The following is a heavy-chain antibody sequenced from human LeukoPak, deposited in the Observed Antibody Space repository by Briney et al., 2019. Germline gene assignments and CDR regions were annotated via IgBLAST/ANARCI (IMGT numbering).Heavy chain of an antibody. D-gene: IGHD2-15*01. V-gene: IGHV5-51*01. J-gene: IGHJ5*02. CDR2: IYPGDSGT. Sequence: GESLKISCKGSGYSFTSYWIGWVRQMPGKGLEWMGIIYPGDSGTRYSPSFQGHVTISADKSISTAYLQWSSLKASDTAMYYCARLAGRGYCSGGSCYKFWFDPWGQGTLVTVSS. CDR3: ARLAGRGYCSGGSCYKFWFDP. CDR1: GYSFTSYW.